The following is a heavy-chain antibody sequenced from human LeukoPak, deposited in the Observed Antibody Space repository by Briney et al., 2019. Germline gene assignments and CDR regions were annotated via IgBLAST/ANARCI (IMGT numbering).Heavy chain of an antibody. V-gene: IGHV3-48*03. J-gene: IGHJ5*02. CDR1: GFTFSSYE. Sequence: GGSLRLSCAASGFTFSSYEMNWVRQAPGKGLEWVSYISSSGSTVYYADSVKGRFTISRDNAKNSLYLQMNSLRAEDTAVYYCARLRLRINWFDPWGQGTLVTVSS. CDR2: ISSSGSTV. CDR3: ARLRLRINWFDP. D-gene: IGHD1-14*01.